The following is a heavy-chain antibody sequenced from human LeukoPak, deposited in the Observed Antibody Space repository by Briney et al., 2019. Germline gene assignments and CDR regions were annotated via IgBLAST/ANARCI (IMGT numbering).Heavy chain of an antibody. V-gene: IGHV3-33*01. CDR1: GFTFSSYG. CDR3: ARDMAGYCSGGSCFVRYYFDY. CDR2: IWYDGSNK. Sequence: PGGSLRLSCAASGFTFSSYGMHWVRQAPGKGLEWVAVIWYDGSNKYYADSVKGRFTISRDNSKNTLYLRMNSLRAEDTAVYYCARDMAGYCSGGSCFVRYYFDYWGQGTLVTVSS. J-gene: IGHJ4*02. D-gene: IGHD2-15*01.